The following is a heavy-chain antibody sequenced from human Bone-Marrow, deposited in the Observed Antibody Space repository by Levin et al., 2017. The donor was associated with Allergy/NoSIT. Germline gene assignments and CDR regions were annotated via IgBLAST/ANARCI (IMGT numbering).Heavy chain of an antibody. D-gene: IGHD1-26*01. Sequence: QAGGSLRLSCAGSGFSFDDYAMHWVRQAPGKGLEWVSGISWNSGAIAYAGSVKGRFTISKDNAENSLYLEMNSLRPEDTAFYFCAKGTEILVQDAFDIWGQGTLVTVSS. J-gene: IGHJ3*02. CDR3: AKGTEILVQDAFDI. CDR2: ISWNSGAI. CDR1: GFSFDDYA. V-gene: IGHV3-9*01.